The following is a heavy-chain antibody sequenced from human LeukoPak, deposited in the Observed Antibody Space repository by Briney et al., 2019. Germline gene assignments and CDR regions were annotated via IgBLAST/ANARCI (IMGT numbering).Heavy chain of an antibody. V-gene: IGHV7-4-1*02. CDR2: INTNTGNP. Sequence: ASVKVSCKASGYTFTSYAMNWVRQAPGQGLEWMGWINTNTGNPTYAQGFTGRFVFSLDTSVSTTYLQISSLKAEDTAVYYCARDAGALGYYYYYMDVWGKGTTVTVSS. J-gene: IGHJ6*03. CDR3: ARDAGALGYYYYYMDV. CDR1: GYTFTSYA.